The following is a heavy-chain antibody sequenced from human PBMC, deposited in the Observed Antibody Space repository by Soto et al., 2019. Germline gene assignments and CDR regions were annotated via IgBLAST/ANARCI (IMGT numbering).Heavy chain of an antibody. CDR2: IYYSGNT. V-gene: IGHV4-59*08. Sequence: SETLSLTCTVSGGSIGTYYWSWIRQPPGKGLEWIGYIYYSGNTNYNPSLKRRVSISVDTSKNQFSLKLSSVTAADTAVYYCAIYDSSGSRGFQHWGQGTLVTVSS. CDR1: GGSIGTYY. J-gene: IGHJ1*01. D-gene: IGHD3-22*01. CDR3: AIYDSSGSRGFQH.